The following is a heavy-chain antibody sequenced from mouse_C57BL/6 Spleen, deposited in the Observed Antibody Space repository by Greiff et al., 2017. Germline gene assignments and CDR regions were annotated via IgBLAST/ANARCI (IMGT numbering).Heavy chain of an antibody. V-gene: IGHV3-6*01. CDR1: GYSITSGYY. CDR3: ARDPGAPYYYGSSGAMDY. Sequence: EVQLQQSGPGLVKPSQSLSLTCSVTGYSITSGYYWNWIRPFPGNKLEWLGYISYDGSNNYNPSLQNRISITPDTSKNQLFLKWKSVTTEDTATYYGARDPGAPYYYGSSGAMDYWGQGTAVTVSS. D-gene: IGHD1-1*01. CDR2: ISYDGSN. J-gene: IGHJ4*01.